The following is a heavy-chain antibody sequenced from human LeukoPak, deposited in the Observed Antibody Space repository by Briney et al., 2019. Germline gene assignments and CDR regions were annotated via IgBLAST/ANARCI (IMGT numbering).Heavy chain of an antibody. CDR1: GFTFSSYG. V-gene: IGHV3-30*18. Sequence: PGGSLRLSCAASGFTFSSYGMHWVRQAPGKGLEWVAVISYDGSNKYYADSVKGRFTISRDNSKNTLYLQMNSLRAEDTAVYYCAKDIAFGYYYMDVWGKGTTVTVSS. CDR2: ISYDGSNK. J-gene: IGHJ6*03. CDR3: AKDIAFGYYYMDV. D-gene: IGHD3-16*01.